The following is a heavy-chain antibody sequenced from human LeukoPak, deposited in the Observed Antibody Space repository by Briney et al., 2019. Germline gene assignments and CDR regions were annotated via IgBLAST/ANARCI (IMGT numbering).Heavy chain of an antibody. CDR1: GFTFSSYS. CDR3: ARDHRKGRLLWFGELLSWFDP. V-gene: IGHV3-21*01. J-gene: IGHJ5*02. D-gene: IGHD3-10*01. Sequence: KPGGSLRLSCAASGFTFSSYSMNWVRQAPGKGLEWVSSISSSSSYIYYADSVKGRFTISRDNAKNSLYLQMNSLRAEDTAVCYCARDHRKGRLLWFGELLSWFDPWGQGTLVTVSS. CDR2: ISSSSSYI.